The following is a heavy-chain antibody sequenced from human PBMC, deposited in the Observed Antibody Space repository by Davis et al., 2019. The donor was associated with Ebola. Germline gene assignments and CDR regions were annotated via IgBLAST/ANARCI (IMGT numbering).Heavy chain of an antibody. V-gene: IGHV2-70*11. CDR2: IDWDDDK. J-gene: IGHJ5*02. CDR1: GFSLRTSGMC. CDR3: ARMILGYCSGGSCYTFDP. D-gene: IGHD2-15*01. Sequence: SGPTLVKPTQTLTLTCPFSGFSLRTSGMCVSWIRQPPGKALEWLARIDWDDDKYYSTSLKTRLTISKDTSKNQVVLTMTNMDPVDTATYYCARMILGYCSGGSCYTFDPWGQGTLVTVSS.